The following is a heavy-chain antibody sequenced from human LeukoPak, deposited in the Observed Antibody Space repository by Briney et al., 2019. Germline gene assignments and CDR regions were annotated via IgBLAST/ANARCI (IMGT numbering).Heavy chain of an antibody. J-gene: IGHJ3*02. Sequence: ASVKVSCKASGGTFSSYTISWVRQAPGQGLEWMGRIIPILGIANYAQKFQGRVTITADKSTSTAYMELSSLRSEDTAAYYCARTPMVSPNRRGAFDIWGQGTMVTVSS. V-gene: IGHV1-69*02. CDR3: ARTPMVSPNRRGAFDI. CDR1: GGTFSSYT. D-gene: IGHD5-18*01. CDR2: IIPILGIA.